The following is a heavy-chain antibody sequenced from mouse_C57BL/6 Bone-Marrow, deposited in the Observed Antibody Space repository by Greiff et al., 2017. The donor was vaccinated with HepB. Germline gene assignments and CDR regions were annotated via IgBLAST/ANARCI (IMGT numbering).Heavy chain of an antibody. CDR1: GFNIKDYY. V-gene: IGHV14-2*01. CDR2: IDPEDGET. D-gene: IGHD2-4*01. CDR3: ARFYDYGVGYFDV. J-gene: IGHJ1*03. Sequence: VQLQQSGAELVKPGASVKLSCTASGFNIKDYYMHWVKQRTEQGLEWIGRIDPEDGETKYAPKVQGKATITADTSSNTAYLQLSSLTSEDTAVYYCARFYDYGVGYFDVWGTGTTVTVSS.